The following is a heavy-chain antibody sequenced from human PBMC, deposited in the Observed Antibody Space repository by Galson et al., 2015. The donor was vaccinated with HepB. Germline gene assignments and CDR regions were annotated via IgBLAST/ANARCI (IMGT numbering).Heavy chain of an antibody. Sequence: CKASGYTFTGYYMHWVRQAPGQGLEWMGRINPNSGGTNYAQKFQGRVTMTRDTSISTAYMELSRLRSDDTVVYYCARSTMVRGYYYGMDVWGQGTTVTVSS. J-gene: IGHJ6*02. CDR1: GYTFTGYY. CDR2: INPNSGGT. V-gene: IGHV1-2*05. CDR3: ARSTMVRGYYYGMDV. D-gene: IGHD3-10*01.